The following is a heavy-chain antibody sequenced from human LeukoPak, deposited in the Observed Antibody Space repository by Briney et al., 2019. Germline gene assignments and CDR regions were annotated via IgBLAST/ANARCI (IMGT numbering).Heavy chain of an antibody. CDR1: GDSISSGNW. CDR3: AREGGPYRPLDY. CDR2: VNLQGST. Sequence: SETLSLTCAVSGDSISSGNWWSWVRQPPGKGLEWIGEVNLQGSTNYNPSLMGRVAISVDTSENHISLQLTSVTAADTAVYYCAREGGPYRPLDYSGQGTLVTVSS. V-gene: IGHV4-4*02. J-gene: IGHJ4*02.